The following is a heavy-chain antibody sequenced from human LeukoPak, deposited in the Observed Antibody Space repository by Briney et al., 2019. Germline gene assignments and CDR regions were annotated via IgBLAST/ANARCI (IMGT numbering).Heavy chain of an antibody. V-gene: IGHV1-8*01. D-gene: IGHD3-9*01. CDR3: ARGYDILTDSDY. CDR1: GYTFNSHD. Sequence: ASVKVSCKASGYTFNSHDINWVRQATGQGLEWMGWMNPNSGNTAYAQKFQGRVTMTRNTSISTAYMELSSLRSGDTAVYYCARGYDILTDSDYWGQGTLVTVSS. J-gene: IGHJ4*02. CDR2: MNPNSGNT.